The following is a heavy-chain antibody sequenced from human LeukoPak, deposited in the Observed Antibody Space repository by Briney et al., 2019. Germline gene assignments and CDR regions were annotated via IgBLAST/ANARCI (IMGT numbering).Heavy chain of an antibody. CDR1: GGSISSYY. CDR2: IYHSGSA. D-gene: IGHD4-17*01. J-gene: IGHJ4*02. Sequence: SETLSLTCTVSGGSISSYYWSWIRQPPGKGLEWIGYIYHSGSANYNPSLKSRVTISVDTSRNQFSLKLTSMTAADTAVYYCARNPYGDYGYWGQGTLVTVSS. V-gene: IGHV4-59*01. CDR3: ARNPYGDYGY.